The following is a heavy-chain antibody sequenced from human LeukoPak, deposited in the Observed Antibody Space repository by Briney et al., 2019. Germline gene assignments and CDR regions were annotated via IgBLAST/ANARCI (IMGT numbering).Heavy chain of an antibody. V-gene: IGHV1-18*01. CDR2: INSFRGNT. J-gene: IGHJ5*02. CDR3: ARVGMWSGELRNWFDP. D-gene: IGHD3-10*01. Sequence: ASVKVSCKASGYTYSTSAITWVRQAPGQGLEWMGWINSFRGNTHYAQKFQGRVTMTTDTSTTTAYMELRSLRTDDTAVYYCARVGMWSGELRNWFDPWGQGTLVTVSS. CDR1: GYTYSTSA.